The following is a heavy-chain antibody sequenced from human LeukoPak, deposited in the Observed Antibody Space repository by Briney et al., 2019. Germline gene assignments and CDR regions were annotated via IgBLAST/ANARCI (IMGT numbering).Heavy chain of an antibody. V-gene: IGHV1-58*01. CDR3: AAVAYGSGSYYGSFDY. Sequence: GASVKVSCKASGFTFTSSAVQWVRQARRQRLEWIGWIVVGSGNTNYAQKFQERVTITRDMSTSTAYMELSSLRSEDTAVYYCAAVAYGSGSYYGSFDYWGQGTLVTVSS. D-gene: IGHD3-10*01. J-gene: IGHJ4*02. CDR1: GFTFTSSA. CDR2: IVVGSGNT.